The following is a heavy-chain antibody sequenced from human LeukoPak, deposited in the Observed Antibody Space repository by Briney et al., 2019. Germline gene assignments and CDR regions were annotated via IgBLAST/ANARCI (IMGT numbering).Heavy chain of an antibody. CDR1: GGSISSYY. CDR3: ARNGRYSNLPSAAYYYYYMDV. J-gene: IGHJ6*03. CDR2: IYTSGST. V-gene: IGHV4-4*07. D-gene: IGHD4-11*01. Sequence: SETLSLTCTVSGGSISSYYWSWIRQPAGKGLEWIGRIYTSGSTNYNPSLKSRVTISVDKSKNTFSLKLSSVTAADTAVYYCARNGRYSNLPSAAYYYYYMDVWGKGTTVTVSS.